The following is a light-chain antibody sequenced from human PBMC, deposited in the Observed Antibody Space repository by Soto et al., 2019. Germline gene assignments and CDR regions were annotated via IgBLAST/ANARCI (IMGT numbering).Light chain of an antibody. CDR1: QRVSGY. Sequence: EIVLTQSPATLSLSPGERATLSCRASQRVSGYLAWYQQKPGQAPRLLIYDASNRATGIPARFSGSGSRTYFTLTIISLDPGDFTVYYCQQRSNWPSTFRTGTTVDVK. CDR2: DAS. CDR3: QQRSNWPST. J-gene: IGKJ3*01. V-gene: IGKV3-11*01.